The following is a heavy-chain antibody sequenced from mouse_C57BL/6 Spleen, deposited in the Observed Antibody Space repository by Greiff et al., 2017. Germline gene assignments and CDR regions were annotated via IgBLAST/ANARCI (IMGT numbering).Heavy chain of an antibody. CDR1: GYTFTSYW. Sequence: QVQLQQPGAELVMPGASVKLSCKASGYTFTSYWMHWVKQRPGQGLEWIGEIDPSDSYTNYNQKFKGKSTLTVDKSSSPAYMQLSSLTSEDSAVYYCARRDYSNYLYYFGYWGQGTTLTVSS. V-gene: IGHV1-69*01. D-gene: IGHD2-5*01. J-gene: IGHJ2*01. CDR3: ARRDYSNYLYYFGY. CDR2: IDPSDSYT.